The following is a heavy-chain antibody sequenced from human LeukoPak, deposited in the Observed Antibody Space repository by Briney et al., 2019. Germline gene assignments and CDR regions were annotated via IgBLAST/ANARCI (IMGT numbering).Heavy chain of an antibody. Sequence: SVKVSCKASGGTFSSYAISWVRQAPGQGLEWMGGIIPIFGTANYAQKFQGRVTITADESTSTAYMELSSLRSEDTAVYYCAREDCSGGSCYDWFDPWGQGTLVTVSS. V-gene: IGHV1-69*13. CDR3: AREDCSGGSCYDWFDP. CDR1: GGTFSSYA. CDR2: IIPIFGTA. D-gene: IGHD2-15*01. J-gene: IGHJ5*02.